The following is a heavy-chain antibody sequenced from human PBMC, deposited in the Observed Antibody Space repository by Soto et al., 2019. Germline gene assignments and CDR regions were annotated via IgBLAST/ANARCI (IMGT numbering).Heavy chain of an antibody. CDR2: TYYSGST. CDR1: GGSISSSSYY. CDR3: ARLSFAYYDILTGYLNFDY. D-gene: IGHD3-9*01. V-gene: IGHV4-39*01. Sequence: SETLSLTCTVSGGSISSSSYYWGWIRQPPWKGLEWIGSTYYSGSTYYNPSLKSRVTISVDTSKNQFSLKLSSVTAADTAVYYCARLSFAYYDILTGYLNFDYWGQGTLVTVSS. J-gene: IGHJ4*02.